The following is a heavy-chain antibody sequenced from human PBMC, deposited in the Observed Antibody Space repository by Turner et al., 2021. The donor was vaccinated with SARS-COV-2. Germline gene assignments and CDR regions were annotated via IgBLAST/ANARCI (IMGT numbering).Heavy chain of an antibody. CDR1: RFSFSSFV. Sequence: QLVESGGGLVHPGRSLKLSCAASRFSFSSFVMHWVRQARGEGVERVEGISVDGTNKCNVDSVKGRLTIFRDNSKNMMYLQMNSLRAEDTAVFDCEKGYCGSATCYKTPHLDVWGKGTTVTVSS. CDR3: EKGYCGSATCYKTPHLDV. J-gene: IGHJ6*04. D-gene: IGHD2-2*02. CDR2: ISVDGTNK. V-gene: IGHV3-30*18.